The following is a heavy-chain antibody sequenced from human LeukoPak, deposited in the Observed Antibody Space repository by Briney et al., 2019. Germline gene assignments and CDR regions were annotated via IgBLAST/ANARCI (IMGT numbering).Heavy chain of an antibody. J-gene: IGHJ5*02. D-gene: IGHD2-15*01. CDR2: IIPILGIA. CDR1: GGTFSSYA. Sequence: SVKVSCKASGGTFSSYAISWVRQAPGQGLEWMGRIIPILGIANYAQKFQGRVTITADKSTSTAYMELSSLRSEDTAVYYCARDSQYCSGGSCYPNWFDPWGQGTLVTVSS. V-gene: IGHV1-69*04. CDR3: ARDSQYCSGGSCYPNWFDP.